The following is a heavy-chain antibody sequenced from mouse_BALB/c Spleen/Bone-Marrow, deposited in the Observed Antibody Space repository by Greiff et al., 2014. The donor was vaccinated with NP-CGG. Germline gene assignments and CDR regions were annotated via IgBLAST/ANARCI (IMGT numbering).Heavy chain of an antibody. CDR1: GYTFTSYW. CDR2: IFPGTGTT. V-gene: IGHV1S132*01. Sequence: QVQLKESGAELVKPGASVKLSCKTSGYTFTSYWIQWVKQRPGQGLGGIGEIFPGTGTTYYNEKFKGKATLTIDTSSSTAYMQLSSLTSEDSAVYFCASRDSSGYIPDYWGQGTTLTVSS. CDR3: ASRDSSGYIPDY. D-gene: IGHD3-2*01. J-gene: IGHJ2*01.